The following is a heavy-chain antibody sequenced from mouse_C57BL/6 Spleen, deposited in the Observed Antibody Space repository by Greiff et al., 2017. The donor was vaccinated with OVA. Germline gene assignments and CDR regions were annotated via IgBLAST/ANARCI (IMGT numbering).Heavy chain of an antibody. J-gene: IGHJ2*01. CDR2: ISDGGSYT. Sequence: EVKLMESGGGLVKPGGSLKLSCAASGFTFSSYAMSWVRQTPEKRLEWVATISDGGSYTYYPDNVKGRFTISRDNAKNNLYLQMSHLKSEDTAMYYCARDGWDGYYFDYWGQGTTLTVSS. CDR1: GFTFSSYA. V-gene: IGHV5-4*01. CDR3: ARDGWDGYYFDY. D-gene: IGHD4-1*01.